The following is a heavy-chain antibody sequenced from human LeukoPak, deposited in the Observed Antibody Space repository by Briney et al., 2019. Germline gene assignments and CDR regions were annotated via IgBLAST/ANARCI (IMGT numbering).Heavy chain of an antibody. CDR1: GGSFSGYY. J-gene: IGHJ4*02. CDR3: ARVPAEIVVSTNYYFDY. V-gene: IGHV4-34*01. CDR2: INHSGST. D-gene: IGHD3-22*01. Sequence: PSETLSLTCAVYGGSFSGYYWSWIRQPPGKGLEWIGEINHSGSTNYNPSLKSRVTISVDTSKNQFSLKLSSVTAADTAVYYCARVPAEIVVSTNYYFDYWGQGTLVTVSS.